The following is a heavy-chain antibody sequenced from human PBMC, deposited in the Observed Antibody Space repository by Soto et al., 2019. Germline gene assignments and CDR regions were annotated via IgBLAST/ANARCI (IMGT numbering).Heavy chain of an antibody. Sequence: QVQLVQSGAEVKKPGASVKVSCKASGYTFTSYGISWVRQAPGQGLEWMGWISAYNGNTNYAQKLQGRVTMTTDTSTSTAYMELRSLGSDDTAVYYCARDHPDYGDYEIGPGDYWGQGTLVTVSS. CDR1: GYTFTSYG. V-gene: IGHV1-18*01. D-gene: IGHD4-17*01. CDR2: ISAYNGNT. J-gene: IGHJ4*02. CDR3: ARDHPDYGDYEIGPGDY.